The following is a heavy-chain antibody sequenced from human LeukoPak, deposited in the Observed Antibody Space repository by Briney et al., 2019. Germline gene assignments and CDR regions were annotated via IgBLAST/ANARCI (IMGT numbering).Heavy chain of an antibody. D-gene: IGHD2-21*02. V-gene: IGHV1-46*01. CDR1: GYTFTKYF. CDR3: ARRDCVGDCYSNWFDP. Sequence: ASGKVSCKASGYTFTKYFMHWVRQAPGQGLEWMGIINPRGGSTGYAEQFQGRITMTTDMSTRTVYMELSSLESEDTAVYYCARRDCVGDCYSNWFDPWGQGTLVTVSS. CDR2: INPRGGST. J-gene: IGHJ5*02.